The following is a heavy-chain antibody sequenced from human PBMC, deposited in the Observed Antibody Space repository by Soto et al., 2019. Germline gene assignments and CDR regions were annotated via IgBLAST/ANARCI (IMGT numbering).Heavy chain of an antibody. D-gene: IGHD2-15*01. J-gene: IGHJ5*02. CDR2: ISAYNGNT. Sequence: ASVKVSCKASGYTFTSYGISWVRQAPGQGLEWMGWISAYNGNTNYAQKLQGRATMTTDTSTSTAYMELRSLRSDDTAVYYCARDTGYCSGGSCYSGWFDPWGQGTLVTVSS. V-gene: IGHV1-18*04. CDR1: GYTFTSYG. CDR3: ARDTGYCSGGSCYSGWFDP.